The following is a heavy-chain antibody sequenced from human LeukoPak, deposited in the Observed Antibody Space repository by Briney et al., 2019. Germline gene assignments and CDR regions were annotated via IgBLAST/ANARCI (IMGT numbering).Heavy chain of an antibody. V-gene: IGHV3-30*02. D-gene: IGHD5-12*01. Sequence: GGSLRLSCAASGFTFSSYGMHWVRQAPGKGLEWVAFIRYDGSNKYYADSVKGRFTISRDNSKNTLYLQMNSLRAEDTAVYYCAKDSGYSGYNSGFDYWGQGTLVTVS. CDR3: AKDSGYSGYNSGFDY. CDR2: IRYDGSNK. CDR1: GFTFSSYG. J-gene: IGHJ4*02.